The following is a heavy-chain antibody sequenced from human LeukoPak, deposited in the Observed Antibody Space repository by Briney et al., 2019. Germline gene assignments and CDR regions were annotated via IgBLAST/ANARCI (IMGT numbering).Heavy chain of an antibody. CDR2: ISGSGGST. Sequence: GGSLRLSCAASGFTFDDHGMSWVRQAPGKGLEWVSAISGSGGSTYYADSVKGRFTISRDNSKNTLYLQMNSLRAEDTAVYYCAKNEYYYDSSGYWIWGQGTLVTVSS. J-gene: IGHJ4*02. D-gene: IGHD3-22*01. V-gene: IGHV3-23*01. CDR1: GFTFDDHG. CDR3: AKNEYYYDSSGYWI.